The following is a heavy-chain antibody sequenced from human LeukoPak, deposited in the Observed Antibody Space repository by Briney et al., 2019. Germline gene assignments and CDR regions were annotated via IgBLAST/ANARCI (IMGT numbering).Heavy chain of an antibody. J-gene: IGHJ3*02. CDR3: ARLPPGVTTQHDAFDI. CDR1: GYTFITYW. Sequence: GESLKISCEGYGYTFITYWIAWVRQMPGKGLEWMGIIYPGDSDTRYSPSFQGQVTISADKSTSTAYLQWSSLKASDTAMYYCARLPPGVTTQHDAFDIWGQGTMVTVSS. CDR2: IYPGDSDT. D-gene: IGHD4-17*01. V-gene: IGHV5-51*01.